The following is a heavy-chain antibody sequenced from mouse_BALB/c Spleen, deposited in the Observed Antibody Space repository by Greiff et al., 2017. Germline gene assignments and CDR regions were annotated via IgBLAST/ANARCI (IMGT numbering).Heavy chain of an antibody. V-gene: IGHV10-1*02. CDR1: GFTFNTYA. D-gene: IGHD2-4*01. CDR2: IRSKSNNYAT. CDR3: ARRDDYDKKGFDY. J-gene: IGHJ2*01. Sequence: EVQVVESGGGLVQPKGSLKLSCAASGFTFNTYAMNWVRQAPGKGLEWVARIRSKSNNYATYYADSVKDRFTISRDDSQSMLYLQMNNLKTEDTAMYYCARRDDYDKKGFDYWGQGTTLTVSS.